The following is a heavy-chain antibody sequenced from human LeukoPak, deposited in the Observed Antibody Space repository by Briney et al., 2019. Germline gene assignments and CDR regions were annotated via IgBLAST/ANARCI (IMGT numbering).Heavy chain of an antibody. J-gene: IGHJ5*02. CDR3: ARDLGYSSSWSAGSWFDP. CDR1: GYTFTSYG. CDR2: ISAYTGNT. Sequence: GASVEVSCKASGYTFTSYGISRGRRAPGHGLEWMVWISAYTGNTKYAQKPVGRVTMTTDTSTSTAYTALRSLRCDDTAVYYCARDLGYSSSWSAGSWFDPWGQGTLVTVSS. V-gene: IGHV1-18*01. D-gene: IGHD6-13*01.